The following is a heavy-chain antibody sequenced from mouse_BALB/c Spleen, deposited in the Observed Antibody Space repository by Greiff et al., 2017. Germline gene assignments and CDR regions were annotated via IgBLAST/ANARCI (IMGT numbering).Heavy chain of an antibody. V-gene: IGHV5-12-1*01. CDR3: ARHFPYGNYLHYFDY. Sequence: EVQLVESGGGLVKPGGSLKLSCAASGFAFSSYDMSWVRQTPEKRLEWVAYISSGGGSTYYPDTVKGRFTISRDNAKNTLYLQMSSLKSEDTAMYYCARHFPYGNYLHYFDYWGQGTTLTVSS. J-gene: IGHJ2*01. CDR2: ISSGGGST. D-gene: IGHD2-1*01. CDR1: GFAFSSYD.